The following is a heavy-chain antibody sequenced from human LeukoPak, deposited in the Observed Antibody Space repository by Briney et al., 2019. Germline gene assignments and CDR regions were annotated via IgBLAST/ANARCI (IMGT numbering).Heavy chain of an antibody. Sequence: GGSLRLSCAASGFTFSSYSMNWVRQAPGKGLEWVSSISSSSSYIYYADSVKGRFTISRDNSKNTLYLQMNSLRAEDTAVYYCARDLLGYYYYYMDVWGKGTTVTVSS. CDR1: GFTFSSYS. D-gene: IGHD7-27*01. V-gene: IGHV3-21*04. CDR2: ISSSSSYI. CDR3: ARDLLGYYYYYMDV. J-gene: IGHJ6*03.